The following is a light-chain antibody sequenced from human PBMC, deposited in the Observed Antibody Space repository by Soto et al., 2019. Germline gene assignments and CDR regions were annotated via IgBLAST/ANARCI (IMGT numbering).Light chain of an antibody. CDR3: QRYNNWPTWT. V-gene: IGKV3-15*01. CDR1: HSVGTN. J-gene: IGKJ1*01. CDR2: GAS. Sequence: MTQSPDTLSVSPGDRVTLSCRASHSVGTNLAWYQQKPGQAPRLLIYGASARATDVPVRFSGSGSGTEFTLTISSLRSEDFAIYYCQRYNNWPTWTFGPGTRVEIK.